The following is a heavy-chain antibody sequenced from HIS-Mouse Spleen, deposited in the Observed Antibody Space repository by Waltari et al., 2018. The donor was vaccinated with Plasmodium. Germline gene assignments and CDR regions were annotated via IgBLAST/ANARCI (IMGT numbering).Heavy chain of an antibody. D-gene: IGHD6-19*01. V-gene: IGHV1-18*01. CDR2: ISPYNGNT. CDR1: GYAFTNYG. CDR3: ARGSAGDAFDI. J-gene: IGHJ3*02. Sequence: QVQLVQSGAGVKKPGAAVKVSCKASGYAFTNYGISWVRLAPGQGLEWMGWISPYNGNTHFAQKLQGRVTMTTDTSTSTAYMELRSLRSDDTAVYYCARGSAGDAFDIWGQGTMVTVSS.